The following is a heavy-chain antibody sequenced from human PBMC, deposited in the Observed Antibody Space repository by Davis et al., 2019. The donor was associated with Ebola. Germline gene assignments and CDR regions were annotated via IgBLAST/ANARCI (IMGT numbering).Heavy chain of an antibody. CDR2: INPNSGGT. V-gene: IGHV1-2*06. D-gene: IGHD5-24*01. CDR3: ARARDMATIGDYAMDV. CDR1: GYTFTDYY. Sequence: AASVKVSCKASGYTFTDYYMHWVRQAPGQGLEWMGRINPNSGGTNYAQKFQGRVTITADISTTAYMELSSLRSEDTAVYYCARARDMATIGDYAMDVWGQGTTVTVSS. J-gene: IGHJ6*02.